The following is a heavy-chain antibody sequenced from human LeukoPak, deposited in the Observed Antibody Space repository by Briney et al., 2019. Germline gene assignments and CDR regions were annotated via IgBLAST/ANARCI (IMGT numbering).Heavy chain of an antibody. CDR2: ISYDGSNK. V-gene: IGHV3-30*18. Sequence: GGSLRLSCAASGFTFSSYGMHWVRQAPGKGLEWVAVISYDGSNKYYADSVKGRFTISRDNSKNTLYLQMNSLRAEDTAVYYCAKGGGSGYLGGAYFDYWGQGTLVTVSS. CDR3: AKGGGSGYLGGAYFDY. CDR1: GFTFSSYG. J-gene: IGHJ4*02. D-gene: IGHD3-22*01.